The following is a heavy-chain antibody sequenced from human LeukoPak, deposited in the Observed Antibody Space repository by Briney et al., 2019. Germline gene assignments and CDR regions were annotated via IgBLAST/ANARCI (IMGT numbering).Heavy chain of an antibody. CDR3: ARQPIEYSSSSGNYYYYYMDV. CDR2: ISSTGGGT. CDR1: GFIFNNYA. D-gene: IGHD6-6*01. V-gene: IGHV3-23*01. J-gene: IGHJ6*03. Sequence: PGESLRVSCAASGFIFNNYAMSWARQAPGKRLEWVSRISSTGGGTYYADSVKGRFTISRDNSKNTLLLQMNSLRAEDAAVYYCARQPIEYSSSSGNYYYYYMDVWGKGTTVTVSS.